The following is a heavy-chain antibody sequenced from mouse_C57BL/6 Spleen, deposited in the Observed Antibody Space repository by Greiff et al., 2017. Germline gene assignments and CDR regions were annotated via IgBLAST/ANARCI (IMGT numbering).Heavy chain of an antibody. J-gene: IGHJ2*01. V-gene: IGHV1-18*01. CDR3: ARRYYGSSYDFGG. CDR2: INPNNGGN. D-gene: IGHD1-1*01. Sequence: DVQLQESGPELVKPGASVKIPCKASGYTFTDYNMDWVKQSHGKSLEWIGDINPNNGGNNYNQKFKGKATLTVDKSSSTAYMELRSLTSEDTAVYSCARRYYGSSYDFGGWGQGTTLTVSS. CDR1: GYTFTDYN.